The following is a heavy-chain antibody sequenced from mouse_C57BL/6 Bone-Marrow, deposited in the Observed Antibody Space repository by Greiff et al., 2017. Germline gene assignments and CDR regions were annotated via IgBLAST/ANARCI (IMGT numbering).Heavy chain of an antibody. CDR3: ARDGNFEGFAY. Sequence: EVQVVESGGGLVKPGGSLKLSCAASGFTFSDYGMHWVRQAPEKGLEWVAYISSGSSTIYYADTVKGRFTISRDNAKNTLFLQMTSLRSEDTAMYYCARDGNFEGFAYWGQGTLVTASA. V-gene: IGHV5-17*01. CDR1: GFTFSDYG. D-gene: IGHD2-1*01. CDR2: ISSGSSTI. J-gene: IGHJ3*01.